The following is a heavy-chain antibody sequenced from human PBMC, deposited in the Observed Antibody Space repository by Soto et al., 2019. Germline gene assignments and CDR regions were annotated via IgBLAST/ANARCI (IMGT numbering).Heavy chain of an antibody. Sequence: EVQLLESGGGLVQPGGSLRLSCAASGFTFSSYAMSWVRQAPGKGLEWVSAISGSGISTNYADSVKGRFTISRDNSKNTLSRQMTSLRAEDTAVYYCAKARETFEVWFDPWGQGTLVTVSS. CDR1: GFTFSSYA. V-gene: IGHV3-23*01. CDR2: ISGSGIST. CDR3: AKARETFEVWFDP. J-gene: IGHJ5*02. D-gene: IGHD3-10*01.